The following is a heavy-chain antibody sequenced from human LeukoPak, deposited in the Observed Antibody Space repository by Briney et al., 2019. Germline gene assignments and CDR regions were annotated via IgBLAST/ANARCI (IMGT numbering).Heavy chain of an antibody. V-gene: IGHV1-2*02. CDR3: ARLPFYSSSSQGRDY. CDR1: GYTFTGYY. Sequence: ASVKVSCKASGYTFTGYYMHWVRQAPGQGLEWMGWINPNSGGTNYAQKLQGRVTMTTDTSTSTAYMELRSLRSDDTAVYYCARLPFYSSSSQGRDYWGQGTLVTVSS. J-gene: IGHJ4*02. CDR2: INPNSGGT. D-gene: IGHD6-6*01.